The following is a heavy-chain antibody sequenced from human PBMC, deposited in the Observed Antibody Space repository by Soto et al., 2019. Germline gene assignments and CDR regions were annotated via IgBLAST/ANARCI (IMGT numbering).Heavy chain of an antibody. V-gene: IGHV1-69*06. D-gene: IGHD1-26*01. J-gene: IGHJ4*02. Sequence: QVQLVQSGAELKKPGSSVNVSCAASGGTFTTYTINWVRQAPGQGLEWIGQIIPMYDSANYAQRFQGRVTISADKSTNIAYMELSGLRSEDTALYYCATWRTYSGSYCFDYWGQGTLVSVSS. CDR3: ATWRTYSGSYCFDY. CDR1: GGTFTTYT. CDR2: IIPMYDSA.